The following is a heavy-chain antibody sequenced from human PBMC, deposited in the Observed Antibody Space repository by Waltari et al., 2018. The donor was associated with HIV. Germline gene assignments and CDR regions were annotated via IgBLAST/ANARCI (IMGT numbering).Heavy chain of an antibody. CDR2: INHSGNT. CDR1: GYSISRGFY. J-gene: IGHJ4*02. D-gene: IGHD6-6*01. V-gene: IGHV4-38-2*01. CDR3: ARGGRYSSSLAELDF. Sequence: QVQLQESGPGLAKPSETLSPTCAVSGYSISRGFYWVWTRQPPGKGLEWIGSINHSGNTFYSPSLKSRVTMSVDTSKNQFSLKLSAVTAADTAMYYCARGGRYSSSLAELDFWGQGTLVTVSS.